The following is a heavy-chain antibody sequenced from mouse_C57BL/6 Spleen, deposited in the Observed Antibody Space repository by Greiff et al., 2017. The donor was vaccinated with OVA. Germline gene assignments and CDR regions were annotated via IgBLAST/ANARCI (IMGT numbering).Heavy chain of an antibody. V-gene: IGHV1-80*01. J-gene: IGHJ2*01. CDR2: IYPGDGDT. CDR3: ARSGYDEGYYFDY. D-gene: IGHD2-2*01. CDR1: GYAFSSYW. Sequence: QVQLQQSGAELVKPGASVKISCKASGYAFSSYWMNWVKQRPGKGLEWIGQIYPGDGDTNYNGKFKGKATLTADKSSSTAYMQLSSLTSEDSAVYFCARSGYDEGYYFDYWGQGTTLTVSS.